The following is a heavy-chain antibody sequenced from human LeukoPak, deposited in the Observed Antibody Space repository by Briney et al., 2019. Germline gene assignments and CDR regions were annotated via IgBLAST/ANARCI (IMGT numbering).Heavy chain of an antibody. V-gene: IGHV3-23*01. D-gene: IGHD3-10*01. J-gene: IGHJ4*02. CDR1: GFTFSSYA. CDR2: ISGGAGGA. Sequence: GVSLRLSCAASGFTFSSYAMNWVRQAPGKGLEWVSSISGGAGGAAYADSVKGRFTMSRDNSKNTLYLQMTSLRAEDTAVYYCAKDGGYGSGSYYPDYWGQGTLVTVSS. CDR3: AKDGGYGSGSYYPDY.